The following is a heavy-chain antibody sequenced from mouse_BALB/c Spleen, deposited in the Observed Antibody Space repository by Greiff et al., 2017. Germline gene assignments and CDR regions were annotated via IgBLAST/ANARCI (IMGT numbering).Heavy chain of an antibody. V-gene: IGHV5-17*02. J-gene: IGHJ4*01. CDR2: ISSGSSTI. D-gene: IGHD2-1*01. Sequence: RVEWVAYISSGSSTIYYADTVKGRFTISRDNPKNTLFLQMTSLRSEDTAMYYCARYGNYAMDYWGQGTSVTVSS. CDR3: ARYGNYAMDY.